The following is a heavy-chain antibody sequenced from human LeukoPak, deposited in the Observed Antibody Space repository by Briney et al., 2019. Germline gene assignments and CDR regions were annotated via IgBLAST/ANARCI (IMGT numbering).Heavy chain of an antibody. CDR3: AKEIGDPGATPDY. Sequence: GGSLRLSCAASGLTFSSYGMHWVRQAPGKGLEWVTFIRFDGSNKDYADSVKGRFTISRDNSKNTLYLQMHSLRPEDTAMYYCAKEIGDPGATPDYWGQGTQVTVSS. CDR2: IRFDGSNK. V-gene: IGHV3-30*02. D-gene: IGHD4-17*01. CDR1: GLTFSSYG. J-gene: IGHJ4*02.